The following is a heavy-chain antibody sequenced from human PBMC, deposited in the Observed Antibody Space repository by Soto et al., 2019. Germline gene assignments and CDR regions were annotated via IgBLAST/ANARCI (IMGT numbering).Heavy chain of an antibody. J-gene: IGHJ4*02. CDR1: GFTFSDYY. CDR3: ARSLRGYSGYSGY. CDR2: ISSSGSDT. Sequence: QVQLVESGGGLVKPGGCLRLSCAASGFTFSDYYISWIRQAPGKGLEWVSYISSSGSDTNYADSVKGRFTVSRDNAKNSLYLQMNSLRAEDTAVYYCARSLRGYSGYSGYWGQGTLVTVSS. D-gene: IGHD5-12*01. V-gene: IGHV3-11*05.